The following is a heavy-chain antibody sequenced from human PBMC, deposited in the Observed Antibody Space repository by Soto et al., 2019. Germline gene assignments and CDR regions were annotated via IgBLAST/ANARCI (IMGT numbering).Heavy chain of an antibody. D-gene: IGHD4-17*01. CDR1: GGSISSGGYY. V-gene: IGHV4-31*03. CDR2: IYYSGST. Sequence: SSETLSLTCTVSGGSISSGGYYWSWIRQHPGKGLEWIGYIYYSGSTYYNPSLKSRVTISVDTSKNQFSLKLSSVTAADTAVYYCASVYGDFDYYYYMDVWGKGTTVTVSS. J-gene: IGHJ6*03. CDR3: ASVYGDFDYYYYMDV.